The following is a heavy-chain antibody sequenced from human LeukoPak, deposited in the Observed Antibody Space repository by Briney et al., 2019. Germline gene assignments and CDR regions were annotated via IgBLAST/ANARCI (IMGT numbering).Heavy chain of an antibody. CDR1: GFTFSSYW. V-gene: IGHV3-23*01. Sequence: GGSLRLSCAASGFTFSSYWMHWVRQAPGKGLEWVSAISSTGGRTYYADSVKGRFTISRDNSRNTVYLQMNSLRAEDTAVYYCAKESPYGDNRLYYFDYWGQGTLVTVSS. CDR3: AKESPYGDNRLYYFDY. CDR2: ISSTGGRT. J-gene: IGHJ4*02. D-gene: IGHD4-17*01.